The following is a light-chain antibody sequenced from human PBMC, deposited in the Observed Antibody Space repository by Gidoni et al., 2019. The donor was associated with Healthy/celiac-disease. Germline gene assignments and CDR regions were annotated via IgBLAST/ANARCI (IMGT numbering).Light chain of an antibody. CDR2: SNN. CDR1: SPNIGSNT. CDR3: AAWDDSLNGVV. V-gene: IGLV1-44*01. Sequence: SVLTQPPSASGTPGQRVTIPCSGSSPNIGSNTVNWYQQRPGTAPKLLIYSNNQRPPGVPDRFSGSKTGTSASLAISGLQSEDEADYYCAAWDDSLNGVVFGGGTKLNVL. J-gene: IGLJ2*01.